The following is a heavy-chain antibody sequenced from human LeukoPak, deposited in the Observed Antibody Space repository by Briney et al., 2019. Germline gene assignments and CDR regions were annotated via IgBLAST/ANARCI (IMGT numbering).Heavy chain of an antibody. V-gene: IGHV3-30*18. CDR3: AKDPWGYCSGGSCFFFDY. D-gene: IGHD2-15*01. CDR2: ISYDGSNK. J-gene: IGHJ4*02. Sequence: PGGSLRLSCAASGFTFSSYGMHWVRQAPGKGLDGVAVISYDGSNKYYADYVKGRFTISRDNSKNTLYLQMNSLRAEETAVYYCAKDPWGYCSGGSCFFFDYWGQGTLVTVSS. CDR1: GFTFSSYG.